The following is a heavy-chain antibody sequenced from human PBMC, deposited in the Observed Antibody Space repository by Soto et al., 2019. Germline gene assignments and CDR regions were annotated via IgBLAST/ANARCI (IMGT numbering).Heavy chain of an antibody. Sequence: GGSLRLSCAASGFTFSSYGMHWVRQAPGKGLEWVAVIWYDGSNKYYADSVKGRFTISRDNSKNTLYLQMNSLRAEDTAVYYCARDTEAGRFGELGYFDYWGQGTLVTVSS. CDR3: ARDTEAGRFGELGYFDY. CDR2: IWYDGSNK. CDR1: GFTFSSYG. J-gene: IGHJ4*02. D-gene: IGHD3-10*01. V-gene: IGHV3-33*01.